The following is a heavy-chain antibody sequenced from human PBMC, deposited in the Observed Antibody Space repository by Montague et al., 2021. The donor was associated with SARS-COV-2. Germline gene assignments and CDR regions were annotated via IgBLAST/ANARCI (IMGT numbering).Heavy chain of an antibody. Sequence: SETLSLTCTVSGGSISSDTSYWGWIRQPPGKGLEWIGDMSYSGSAYYNPSLKSRVTISVDTSTNQFSLNLTSVTAADTSVYYCAIYSWELLSRGYNCYYGVDVWGQGTMVTVSS. CDR1: GGSISSDTSY. CDR2: MSYSGSA. D-gene: IGHD2-15*01. V-gene: IGHV4-39*01. J-gene: IGHJ6*02. CDR3: AIYSWELLSRGYNCYYGVDV.